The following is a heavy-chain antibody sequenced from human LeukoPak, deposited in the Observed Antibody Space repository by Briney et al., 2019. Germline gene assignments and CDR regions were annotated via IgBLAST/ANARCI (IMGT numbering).Heavy chain of an antibody. CDR2: ISGSGGST. D-gene: IGHD3-22*01. CDR3: AKDLFYYDSSGYSHGMDV. CDR1: GFTFSSYA. V-gene: IGHV3-23*01. J-gene: IGHJ6*02. Sequence: GGSLRLSCAASGFTFSSYAMSWVRQAPGKGLEWVSAISGSGGSTYYADSVKGRFTISRDNSKNTLYLQMNSLRAEDTAVYYCAKDLFYYDSSGYSHGMDVWGQGTTVTVSS.